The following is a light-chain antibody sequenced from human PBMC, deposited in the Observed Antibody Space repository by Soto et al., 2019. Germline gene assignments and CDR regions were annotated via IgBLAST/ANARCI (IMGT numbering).Light chain of an antibody. J-gene: IGLJ1*01. Sequence: QSVLTQPPSASGTPGQRVTISCSGSSSNIGSNTVNWYQQLPGTAPQLLIYNNNQRPSGVPDRFSGSKSGTSASLAISGLRSEDEDDYYCAAWDDSLSGLVFGTGTKLTVL. CDR2: NNN. V-gene: IGLV1-44*01. CDR3: AAWDDSLSGLV. CDR1: SSNIGSNT.